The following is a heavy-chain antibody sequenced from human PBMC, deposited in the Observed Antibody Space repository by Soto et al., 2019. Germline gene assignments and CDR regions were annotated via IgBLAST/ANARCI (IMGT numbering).Heavy chain of an antibody. D-gene: IGHD3-3*01. CDR3: ARSYDFWSGYLDDNFDY. CDR2: ISSSGSTI. Sequence: GGSLRLSCAASGFTFSDYYMSWIRQAPGKGLEWVSYISSSGSTIYYADSVKGRFTISRDNAKNSLYLQMNSLRAEDTAVYYCARSYDFWSGYLDDNFDYWGQGTLVTVSS. J-gene: IGHJ4*02. V-gene: IGHV3-11*01. CDR1: GFTFSDYY.